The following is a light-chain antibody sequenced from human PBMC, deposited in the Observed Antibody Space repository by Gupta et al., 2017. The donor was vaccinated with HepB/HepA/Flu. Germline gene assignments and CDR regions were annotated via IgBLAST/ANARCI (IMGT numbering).Light chain of an antibody. CDR1: QSIISY. CDR2: DAS. J-gene: IGKJ1*01. V-gene: IGKV3-11*01. CDR3: QQRSSWPPT. Sequence: EIVLTQSPAPLYLSPGERATLSCRASQSIISYLAWYQQKPGQAPRLLIYDASTRATGIPTRFSGGGFGTDFALTISNLEPEDFAVYYCQQRSSWPPTFGQGTKVEIK.